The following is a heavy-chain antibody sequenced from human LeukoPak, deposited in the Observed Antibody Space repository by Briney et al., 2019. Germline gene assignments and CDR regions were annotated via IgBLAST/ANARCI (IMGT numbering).Heavy chain of an antibody. Sequence: LRLSCAASGFTFSSYAMSWVRQAPGKGREWVPGTSSSGGSTYYTDSVKGRFTISRDNSWNTVSLQMNSLRAEDTAIYYCAKGWSKSSLDGFDIWGQGTMVNVSS. CDR3: AKGWSKSSLDGFDI. CDR1: GFTFSSYA. D-gene: IGHD6-13*01. V-gene: IGHV3-23*01. CDR2: TSSSGGST. J-gene: IGHJ3*02.